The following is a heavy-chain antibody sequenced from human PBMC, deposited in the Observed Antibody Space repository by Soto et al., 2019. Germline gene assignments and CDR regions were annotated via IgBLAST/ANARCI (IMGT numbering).Heavy chain of an antibody. CDR2: IKSKTDGGTT. V-gene: IGHV3-15*01. CDR1: GFTFSNAW. Sequence: GGSLRLSCAASGFTFSNAWMSWVRQAPGKGLEWVGRIKSKTDGGTTDYAAPVKGRFTISRDDSKNTLYLQMNSLKTEDAAVYYCTTDRPSDAFDIWGQGTMVTVSS. CDR3: TTDRPSDAFDI. J-gene: IGHJ3*02.